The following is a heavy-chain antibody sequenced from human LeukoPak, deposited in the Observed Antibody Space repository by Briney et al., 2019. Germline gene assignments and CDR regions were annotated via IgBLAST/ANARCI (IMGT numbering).Heavy chain of an antibody. CDR3: ASEGYCSSTSCYSVDY. CDR1: GFTFSSYG. Sequence: GGSLRLSCAASGFTFSSYGMHWVRQAPGKGLEWVAVILSDGSKEFYTDSVKGRFTISRDNSKNTLYLQMNSLRAEDTAVYYCASEGYCSSTSCYSVDYWGQGTLVTVSS. CDR2: ILSDGSKE. D-gene: IGHD2-2*02. J-gene: IGHJ4*02. V-gene: IGHV3-33*01.